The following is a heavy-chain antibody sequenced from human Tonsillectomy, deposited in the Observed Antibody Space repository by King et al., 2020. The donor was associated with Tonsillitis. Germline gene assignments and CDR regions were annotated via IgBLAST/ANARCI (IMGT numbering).Heavy chain of an antibody. CDR1: GGSFSGYY. V-gene: IGHV4-34*01. CDR3: ARGGRIRGRYYGSGSYYNRLDY. J-gene: IGHJ4*02. D-gene: IGHD3-10*01. CDR2: INHSGST. Sequence: VQLQQWGAGLLKPSETLSLTCAVYGGSFSGYYWSWIRQPPGKGLEWIGEINHSGSTNYNPSLKSRVTISVDTSKNQFSLKLSSVTAADTAVYYCARGGRIRGRYYGSGSYYNRLDYWGQGTLVTVSS.